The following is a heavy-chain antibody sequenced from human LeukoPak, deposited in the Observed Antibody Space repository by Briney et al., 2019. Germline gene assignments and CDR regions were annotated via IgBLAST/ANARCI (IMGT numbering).Heavy chain of an antibody. V-gene: IGHV4-4*02. CDR3: ARWGNIVASPTPV. CDR1: GGSISSSNW. D-gene: IGHD5-12*01. Sequence: SETLSLTCAVSGGSISSSNWWSWVRQPPGKGLEWIGEFYQSGSINYNPSHQSRVTISVDKSKNQFSLKLSSVTAADTAVYYCARWGNIVASPTPVWGQGNLVTVSS. CDR2: FYQSGSI. J-gene: IGHJ4*02.